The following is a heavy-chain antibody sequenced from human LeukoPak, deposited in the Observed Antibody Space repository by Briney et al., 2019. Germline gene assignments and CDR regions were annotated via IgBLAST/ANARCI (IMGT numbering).Heavy chain of an antibody. CDR1: GYTFTGYY. J-gene: IGHJ4*02. D-gene: IGHD3-22*01. Sequence: ASVKVSCKASGYTFTGYYMHWVRQAPGQGLEWMGRINPNSGGTNYAQKFPGRVTMTRDTSISTAYMELSRLRSDDTAVYYCARDEDYYDSSDGDYWGQGTLVTVSS. V-gene: IGHV1-2*06. CDR2: INPNSGGT. CDR3: ARDEDYYDSSDGDY.